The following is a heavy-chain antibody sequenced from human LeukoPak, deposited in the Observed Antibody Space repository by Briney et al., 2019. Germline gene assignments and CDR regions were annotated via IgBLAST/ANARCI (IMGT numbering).Heavy chain of an antibody. CDR2: INPNSGGT. CDR1: GYTFTGYY. CDR3: ARDREPGDYYYMDV. Sequence: ASVKVSCKASGYTFTGYYMHWVRQAPGQGLEWMGWINPNSGGTNYAQNFQGRVTMTRDTSISTAYMELSRLRSDDAAVYYCARDREPGDYYYMDVWGQGTTVTISS. D-gene: IGHD1-26*01. J-gene: IGHJ6*03. V-gene: IGHV1-2*02.